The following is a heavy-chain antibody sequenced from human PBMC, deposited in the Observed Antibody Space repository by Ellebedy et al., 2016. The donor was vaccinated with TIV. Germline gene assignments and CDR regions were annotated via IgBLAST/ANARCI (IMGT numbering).Heavy chain of an antibody. Sequence: GESLKISCAASGFTVSSNYMSWVRQAPGRGLEWVSTIYSSGGTYYAGSVKGRFTISRDNSNNTLFLQMNSLRAEDTAVYYCARGRNDDYVWGSYPYYGMDVWGQGTTVTVSS. CDR2: IYSSGGT. V-gene: IGHV3-53*01. D-gene: IGHD3-16*02. CDR1: GFTVSSNY. J-gene: IGHJ6*02. CDR3: ARGRNDDYVWGSYPYYGMDV.